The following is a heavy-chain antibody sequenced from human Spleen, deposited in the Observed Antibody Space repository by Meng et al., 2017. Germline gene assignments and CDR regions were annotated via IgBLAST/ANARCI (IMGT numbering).Heavy chain of an antibody. V-gene: IGHV4-61*02. CDR2: IHTRGST. J-gene: IGHJ5*02. CDR1: GGSFSSGNYY. CDR3: ARDFTYGSWFGELSFGDGNWFDP. D-gene: IGHD3-10*01. Sequence: SETLSLTCTVSGGSFSSGNYYWSWVRQPAGKGLEWIGRIHTRGSTNYNPSLKSRVTISVDRSKNQFSLKLRSVTAADTAVYYCARDFTYGSWFGELSFGDGNWFDPWGQGTLVTVSS.